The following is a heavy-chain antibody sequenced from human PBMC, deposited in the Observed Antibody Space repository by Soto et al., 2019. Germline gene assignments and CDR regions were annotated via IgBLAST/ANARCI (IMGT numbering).Heavy chain of an antibody. CDR3: ARDVAGDAFDI. J-gene: IGHJ3*02. CDR1: GYTFTSYA. CDR2: INAGNGNT. Sequence: ASVTGSCKASGYTFTSYAMHWVRQAPGQRLEWMGWINAGNGNTKYSQKFQGRVTITRDTSASTAYMELGSLRSEDTAVYYCARDVAGDAFDIWGQGTMVTVSS. V-gene: IGHV1-3*01.